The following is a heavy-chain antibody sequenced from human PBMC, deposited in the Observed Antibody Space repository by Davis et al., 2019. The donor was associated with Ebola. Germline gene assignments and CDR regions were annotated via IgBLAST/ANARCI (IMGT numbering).Heavy chain of an antibody. CDR1: GGSISSSNW. J-gene: IGHJ4*02. Sequence: MPSETLSLTCAVSGGSISSSNWWSWVRQPPGKGLEWIGEIYHSGSTNYNPSLKSRVTISVDKSKKQFSLKLSSVTAADTAVYYCAGQDIVATIIDYWGQGTLVTVSS. CDR2: IYHSGST. V-gene: IGHV4-4*02. D-gene: IGHD5-12*01. CDR3: AGQDIVATIIDY.